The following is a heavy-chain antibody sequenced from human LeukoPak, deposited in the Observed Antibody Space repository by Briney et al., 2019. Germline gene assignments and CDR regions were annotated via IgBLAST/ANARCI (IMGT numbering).Heavy chain of an antibody. CDR3: ASLITIFDAFDI. J-gene: IGHJ3*02. CDR1: GFTFSSYA. Sequence: GGSLRLSCAASGFTFSSYAMHWVRQAPGKGLDWVAVISYDGINKYYADSVKGRFTISRDNSKNTLYLQMNILRAEDTAVYYCASLITIFDAFDIWGQGTMVTVSS. CDR2: ISYDGINK. V-gene: IGHV3-30*04. D-gene: IGHD3-9*01.